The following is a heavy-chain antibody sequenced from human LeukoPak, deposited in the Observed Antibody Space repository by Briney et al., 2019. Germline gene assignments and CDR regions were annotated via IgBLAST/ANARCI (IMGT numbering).Heavy chain of an antibody. CDR2: MYHTGNS. Sequence: SETLSLTCGVTGASITTNNWWSWVRQSPGKGLEWIGEMYHTGNSNYNPSLQSRVTISVDKSKNQFSLTLTSVTAADTAVYYCAREVNGAYDYWGQGTLVTVSS. CDR3: AREVNGAYDY. D-gene: IGHD3-16*01. V-gene: IGHV4-4*02. CDR1: GASITTNNW. J-gene: IGHJ4*02.